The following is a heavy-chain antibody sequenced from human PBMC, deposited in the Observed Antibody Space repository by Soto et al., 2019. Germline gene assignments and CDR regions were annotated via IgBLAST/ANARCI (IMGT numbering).Heavy chain of an antibody. CDR1: GFTFSNAW. D-gene: IGHD1-7*01. V-gene: IGHV3-15*01. Sequence: EVQLVESGGGLVKPGGSLRLSCAASGFTFSNAWMSWVRQAPGRGLEWVGRIKSKTDGGTTDYAAPVKGRFTISRDDSKNTLYLQMNSLKTEDTAVYYCTTVLLLTGTTPVWGQGTLVTVSS. CDR2: IKSKTDGGTT. J-gene: IGHJ4*02. CDR3: TTVLLLTGTTPV.